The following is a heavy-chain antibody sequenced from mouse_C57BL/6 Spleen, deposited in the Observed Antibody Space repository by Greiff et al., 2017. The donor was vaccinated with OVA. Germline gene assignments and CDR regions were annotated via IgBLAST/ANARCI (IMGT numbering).Heavy chain of an antibody. CDR2: INPSNGGT. CDR3: ARSDYSHPCFAY. V-gene: IGHV1-53*01. CDR1: GYTFTSYW. Sequence: QVQLQQPGTELVKPGASVKLSCKASGYTFTSYWMHWVKQRPGQGLEWIGNINPSNGGTNYNEKFKSKATLTVDKSSSTAYMQLSSLTSEDSAVYYSARSDYSHPCFAYWGQGTLVTVSA. D-gene: IGHD2-12*01. J-gene: IGHJ3*01.